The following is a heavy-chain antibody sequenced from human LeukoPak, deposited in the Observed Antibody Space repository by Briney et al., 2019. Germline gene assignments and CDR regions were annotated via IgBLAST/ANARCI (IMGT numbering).Heavy chain of an antibody. J-gene: IGHJ5*02. CDR1: GGSFSGYY. D-gene: IGHD3-22*01. CDR3: ARGVTMIGRLRFDP. V-gene: IGHV4-34*01. Sequence: SETLSLTCAVYGGSFSGYYWSWIRQPPGKGLEWIGEINHSGSTNYNPSLKSRVTISVDTSKNQFSLKLSSVTAADTAVYFCARGVTMIGRLRFDPWGQGTLVTVSS. CDR2: INHSGST.